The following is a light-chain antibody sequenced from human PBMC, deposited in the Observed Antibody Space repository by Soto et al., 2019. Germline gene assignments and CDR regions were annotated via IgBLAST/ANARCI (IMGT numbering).Light chain of an antibody. CDR3: QQPISFPIT. J-gene: IGKJ5*01. CDR2: AAS. CDR1: QDLSSW. Sequence: DIQMTQSPSSVSASVGDRVTITCRASQDLSSWLAWYQQKPWKAPKLLISAASSLQSGVPSRFSGSGSGTDFTLTIRSLQPEDFATYYCQQPISFPITFGQGTRLEIK. V-gene: IGKV1D-12*01.